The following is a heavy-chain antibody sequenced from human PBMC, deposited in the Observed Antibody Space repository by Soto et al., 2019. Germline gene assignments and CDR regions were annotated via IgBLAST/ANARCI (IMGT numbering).Heavy chain of an antibody. CDR2: IIPIFGAA. CDR1: GGTFSSYA. V-gene: IGHV1-69*13. D-gene: IGHD2-2*01. J-gene: IGHJ6*02. Sequence: SVKVSCKASGGTFSSYAISWVRQAPGQGLEWMGGIIPIFGAANYAQKFQGRVTMTADESTSTAYMELSSLRSEDTAVYYCARDLYVVVRAGTTCYYACVMDVWGQGTTVTGPS. CDR3: ARDLYVVVRAGTTCYYACVMDV.